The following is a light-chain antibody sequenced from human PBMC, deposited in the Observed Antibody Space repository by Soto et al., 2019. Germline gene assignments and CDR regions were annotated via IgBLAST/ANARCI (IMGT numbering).Light chain of an antibody. CDR1: QSVSSSY. V-gene: IGKV3D-20*02. J-gene: IGKJ4*01. CDR2: GAS. Sequence: EIVLTHSPVTLSLSQWERATLSCRASQSVSSSYLAWYQQKPGQAPRLLIYGASSRATGIPDRFSGSGSGKDFTITIRSMQTEDFANYYCKKLNSYPITCGGGNKGDIK. CDR3: KKLNSYPIT.